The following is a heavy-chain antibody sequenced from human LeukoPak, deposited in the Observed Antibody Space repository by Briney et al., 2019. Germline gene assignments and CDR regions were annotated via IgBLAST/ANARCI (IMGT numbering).Heavy chain of an antibody. D-gene: IGHD1-1*01. CDR3: ASPLGSRTYYYYYMDV. CDR1: GGTFSSYA. Sequence: SVKVSCMASGGTFSSYAISWVRQAPGQGLEWMGGIIPIFGTANYAQKFQGRVTITADESTSTAYMELSSLRSEDTAVYYCASPLGSRTYYYYYMDVWGKGTTVTVSS. V-gene: IGHV1-69*13. CDR2: IIPIFGTA. J-gene: IGHJ6*03.